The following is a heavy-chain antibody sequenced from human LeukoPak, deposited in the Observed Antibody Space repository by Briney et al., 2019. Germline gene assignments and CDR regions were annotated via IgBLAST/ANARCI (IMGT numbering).Heavy chain of an antibody. V-gene: IGHV3-48*01. CDR1: GFTFSDYS. D-gene: IGHD3-10*01. Sequence: PGGSLGLSCAASGFTFSDYSMNWVRQAPGKGLEWISYIISTATMIYYADSVKGRFTISGDNAKNSLCLQMNSLRAEDTAVYYCARDSSWSFDYWGQGTLVTVSS. CDR2: IISTATMI. CDR3: ARDSSWSFDY. J-gene: IGHJ4*02.